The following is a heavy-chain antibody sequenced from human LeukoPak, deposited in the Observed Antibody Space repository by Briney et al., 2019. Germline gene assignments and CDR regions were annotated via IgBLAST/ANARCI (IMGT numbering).Heavy chain of an antibody. D-gene: IGHD6-19*01. Sequence: GSLRLSCAASGFTFRNYWMSWVRQAPGTGLEWVANIKQDGSDRNYVTSVRGRFTISRDNAESSLYLQMNSLRVEDTAVYYCVRNLAVAGTCFDSWGQGTLVPSPQ. J-gene: IGHJ4*02. CDR3: VRNLAVAGTCFDS. CDR2: IKQDGSDR. CDR1: GFTFRNYW. V-gene: IGHV3-7*03.